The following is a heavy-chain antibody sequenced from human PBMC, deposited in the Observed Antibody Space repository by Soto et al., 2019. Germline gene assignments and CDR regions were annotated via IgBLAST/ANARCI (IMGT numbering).Heavy chain of an antibody. CDR2: IYYSGST. V-gene: IGHV4-39*01. D-gene: IGHD6-6*01. CDR1: GGSISSSSYY. Sequence: QLQLQESGPGLVKPSETLSLTCTVSGGSISSSSYYWGWIRQPPGKGLEWIGSIYYSGSTYYNPSLKSRVTISVDTSKNQFSLKLSSVTAADTAVYYCAGGYSSSSSPLDYWGQGTLVTVSS. J-gene: IGHJ4*02. CDR3: AGGYSSSSSPLDY.